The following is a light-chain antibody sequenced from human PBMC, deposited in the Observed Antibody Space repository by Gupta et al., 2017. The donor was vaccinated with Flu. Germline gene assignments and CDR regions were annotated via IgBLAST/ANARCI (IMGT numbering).Light chain of an antibody. CDR2: DVN. Sequence: QSALTQPRSVSGSPGHSVTISCTGTSNDVGSYNYISWYQLHPGDVPKLVLDDVNKRPSGVPERCAGYNSGTTALINTCGHQTADDAYYYCSPSEGPHTAVFGGGTKLTVL. J-gene: IGLJ2*01. CDR1: SNDVGSYNY. V-gene: IGLV2-11*01. CDR3: SPSEGPHTAV.